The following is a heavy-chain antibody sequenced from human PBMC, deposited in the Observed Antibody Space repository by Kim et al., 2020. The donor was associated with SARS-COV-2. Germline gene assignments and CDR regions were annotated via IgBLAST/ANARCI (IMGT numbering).Heavy chain of an antibody. V-gene: IGHV3-23*01. CDR3: AKDLGHSYYYDSSGYAY. CDR1: GFTFSSYA. J-gene: IGHJ4*02. Sequence: GGSLRLSCAASGFTFSSYAMSWVRQAPGKGLEWVSAISGSGGSTYYADSVKGRFTISRDNSKNTLYLQMNSLRAEDTAVYYCAKDLGHSYYYDSSGYAYWGQGTLVTVSS. D-gene: IGHD3-22*01. CDR2: ISGSGGST.